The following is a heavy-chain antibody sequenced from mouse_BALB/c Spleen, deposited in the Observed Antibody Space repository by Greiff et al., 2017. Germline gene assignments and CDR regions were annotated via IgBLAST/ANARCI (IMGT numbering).Heavy chain of an antibody. CDR2: ISSGGGNT. CDR3: ARYYDYDAWFAY. D-gene: IGHD2-4*01. Sequence: DVMLVESGGGLVKPGGSLKLSCAASGFTFSSYTMSWVRQTPEKRLEWVATISSGGGNTYYPDSVKGRFTISRDNAKNNLYLQMSSLRSEDTALYYCARYYDYDAWFAYWGQGTLVTVSA. J-gene: IGHJ3*01. CDR1: GFTFSSYT. V-gene: IGHV5-9*03.